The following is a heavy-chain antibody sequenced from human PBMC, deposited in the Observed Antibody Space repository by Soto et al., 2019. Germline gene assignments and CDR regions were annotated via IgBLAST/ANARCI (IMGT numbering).Heavy chain of an antibody. CDR2: INPSGGST. Sequence: ASVKVSCKASGYTFTSYYMHCVRQAPGQGLEWMGIINPSGGSTSYAQKFQGRVTMTRDTSTSTVYMELSSLRSEDTAVYYCARDKYVLRYFDWSPVYWGQGTLVTVSS. CDR1: GYTFTSYY. J-gene: IGHJ4*02. D-gene: IGHD3-9*01. CDR3: ARDKYVLRYFDWSPVY. V-gene: IGHV1-46*01.